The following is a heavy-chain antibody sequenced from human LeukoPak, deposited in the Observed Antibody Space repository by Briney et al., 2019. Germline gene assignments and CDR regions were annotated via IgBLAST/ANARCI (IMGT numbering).Heavy chain of an antibody. D-gene: IGHD4-17*01. V-gene: IGHV1-18*01. Sequence: ASVKVSCEASGYTFTSYGISWVRQAPGQGLEWMGGISDYNGNTNYAQKLQGRVTMTTDTSTSTAYMELRSLRSDDTAVYYCARSVGDYGDYPVNYWGQGTLVTVSS. CDR2: ISDYNGNT. CDR1: GYTFTSYG. CDR3: ARSVGDYGDYPVNY. J-gene: IGHJ4*02.